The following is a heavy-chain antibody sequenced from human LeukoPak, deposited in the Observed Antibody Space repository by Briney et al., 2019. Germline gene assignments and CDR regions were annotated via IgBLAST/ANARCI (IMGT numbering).Heavy chain of an antibody. CDR1: GGSISSYY. J-gene: IGHJ4*02. CDR2: IYYSGST. Sequence: KASETPSLTCTVSGGSISSYYWSWIRQPPGKGLEWIGYIYYSGSTNYNPSLKSRVTISVDTSKNQFSLKLSSVTAADTAVYYCAREGYSGYESPMNYFDYWGQGTLVTVSS. V-gene: IGHV4-59*01. CDR3: AREGYSGYESPMNYFDY. D-gene: IGHD5-12*01.